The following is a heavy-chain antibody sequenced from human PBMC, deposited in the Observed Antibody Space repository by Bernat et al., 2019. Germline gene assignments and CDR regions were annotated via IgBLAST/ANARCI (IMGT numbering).Heavy chain of an antibody. CDR1: GFTFSSYG. Sequence: QVQLVESGGGVVQPGRSLRLSCAVSGFTFSSYGMHWVRQAPGKGLEWVAVISYDGSKKYYADSVKGRFTISRDNSKNTLFLQMNSLRAEDTAVYYCEPEVTVAANWGQGTLVTVSS. D-gene: IGHD6-19*01. V-gene: IGHV3-30*03. J-gene: IGHJ4*02. CDR2: ISYDGSKK. CDR3: EPEVTVAAN.